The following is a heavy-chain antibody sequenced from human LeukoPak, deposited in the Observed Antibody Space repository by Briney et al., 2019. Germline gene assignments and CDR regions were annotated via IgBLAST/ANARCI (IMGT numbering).Heavy chain of an antibody. CDR3: AKAYSYDSSGYYDY. J-gene: IGHJ4*02. Sequence: PGGSLRLSCAATGFTFSSYEMNWVRQAPGKGLEWVSGISWNSGSIGYADSVKGRFTISRDTAKNSLYLQMNSLRAEDTALYYCAKAYSYDSSGYYDYWGQGTLVTVSS. CDR1: GFTFSSYE. D-gene: IGHD3-22*01. V-gene: IGHV3-9*01. CDR2: ISWNSGSI.